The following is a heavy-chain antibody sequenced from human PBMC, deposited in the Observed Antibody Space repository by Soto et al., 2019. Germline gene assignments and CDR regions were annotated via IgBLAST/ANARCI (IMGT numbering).Heavy chain of an antibody. CDR1: GFMFSSAW. CDR2: IKSKKDGGAR. D-gene: IGHD1-1*01. CDR3: VEGWNDF. J-gene: IGHJ4*02. Sequence: EVQVVESGGDLVEPGGSLRLSCATSGFMFSSAWMSWVRQAPGKGLEWVARIKSKKDGGARDYAAPVNGRFSISRDDSKSTVYLQMNSLTAEDTALYYCVEGWNDFWGQGTLVTVSS. V-gene: IGHV3-15*01.